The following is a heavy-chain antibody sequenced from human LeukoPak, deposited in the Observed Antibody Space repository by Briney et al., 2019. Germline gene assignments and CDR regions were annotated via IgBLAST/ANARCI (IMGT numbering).Heavy chain of an antibody. Sequence: GRSLRLSCAASGFSVRTTYMSWVRQTPGRGLEWVSVLYTGGGTDHADSVKGRFTISRDISKNTLSLQMNSLRVEDTAIYYCTRSGYRHPYHFDSWGQGTLVTVSS. CDR3: TRSGYRHPYHFDS. J-gene: IGHJ4*02. V-gene: IGHV3-53*01. CDR2: LYTGGGT. D-gene: IGHD3-22*01. CDR1: GFSVRTTY.